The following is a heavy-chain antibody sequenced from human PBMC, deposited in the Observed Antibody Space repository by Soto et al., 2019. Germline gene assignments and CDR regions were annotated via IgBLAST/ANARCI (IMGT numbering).Heavy chain of an antibody. D-gene: IGHD6-13*01. CDR3: LTGNFDY. CDR2: INNGGSAT. CDR1: GFSLSDSW. V-gene: IGHV3-74*01. Sequence: PGGSLRLSCSASGFSLSDSWMHWVRQAPGQGLMWVSRINNGGSATSYADSVKGRFTISRDNAKNTLYLQMDSLRVDDTAMYYCLTGNFDYWVRGTLVTVSS. J-gene: IGHJ4*02.